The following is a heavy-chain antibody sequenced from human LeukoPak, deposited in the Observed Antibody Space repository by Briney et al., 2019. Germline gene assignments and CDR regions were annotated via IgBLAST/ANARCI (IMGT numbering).Heavy chain of an antibody. J-gene: IGHJ4*02. CDR2: IKQDGSEK. CDR1: GSTFSGYW. CDR3: AKDTRGDYGWDFDY. V-gene: IGHV3-7*01. Sequence: GGSLRLSCAASGSTFSGYWMNWVRQVPGKGLEWVANIKQDGSEKYYVDSVKGRFTISRDNSKNTLYLQMNSLRAEDAAVYYCAKDTRGDYGWDFDYWGQGTLVTVSS. D-gene: IGHD3-10*01.